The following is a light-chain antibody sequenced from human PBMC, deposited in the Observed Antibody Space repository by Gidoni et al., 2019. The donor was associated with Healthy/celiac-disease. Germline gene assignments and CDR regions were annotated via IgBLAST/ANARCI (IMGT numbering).Light chain of an antibody. Sequence: ILLTPSPGPLSLSPGERATLSCRASQSVSSSYLAWYQQKPGQAPRLLIYGASSRATGIPDRFSGSGSGTDFTLTISRLEPEDFAVYYCQQYGSSPWTFGQGTKVEIK. CDR2: GAS. CDR1: QSVSSSY. J-gene: IGKJ1*01. CDR3: QQYGSSPWT. V-gene: IGKV3-20*01.